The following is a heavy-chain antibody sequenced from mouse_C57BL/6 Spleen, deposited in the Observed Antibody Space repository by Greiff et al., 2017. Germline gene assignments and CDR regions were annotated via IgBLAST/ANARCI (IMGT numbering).Heavy chain of an antibody. Sequence: EVQLVESGGGLVKPGGSLKLSCAASGFTFSDYGMHWVRQAPEKGLEWVAYISRGSSTIYYADTVKGRFTISRDNAKNTLFLQLTSLRSEDTAMYYCARDGRIWDWYFDVWGTGTTVTVSS. CDR3: ARDGRIWDWYFDV. V-gene: IGHV5-17*01. CDR2: ISRGSSTI. D-gene: IGHD1-1*02. CDR1: GFTFSDYG. J-gene: IGHJ1*03.